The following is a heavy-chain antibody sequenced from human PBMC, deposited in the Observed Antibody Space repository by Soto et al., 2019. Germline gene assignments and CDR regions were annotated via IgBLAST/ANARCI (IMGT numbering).Heavy chain of an antibody. V-gene: IGHV3-23*05. J-gene: IGHJ4*02. CDR2: ILSDYNA. CDR3: TRRVNGYLDY. Sequence: EVHLLESGGGLVQPGGSLTLSCAASGFRFRDYTMSWVRQAPGKVLESISVILSDYNAYYTDSVRGRFTISRDSSKNTLYLEMNSLRAEDTAVYYCTRRVNGYLDYWGQGDLVTVSS. D-gene: IGHD2-8*01. CDR1: GFRFRDYT.